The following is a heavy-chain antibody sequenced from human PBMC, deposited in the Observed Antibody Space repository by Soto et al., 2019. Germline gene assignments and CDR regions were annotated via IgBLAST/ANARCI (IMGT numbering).Heavy chain of an antibody. J-gene: IGHJ4*01. V-gene: IGHV3-30*18. Sequence: QVQLVESGGGVVQPGRSLRLSCAASGFTFSYYSMHWVRQAPGKGLEWVAVISYDGSNKYYADSVKGRFIISRDNSKNRLYLQMNSLRAEDTAVYYCAKGPPLDYWGHGTLVTVSS. CDR2: ISYDGSNK. CDR1: GFTFSYYS. CDR3: AKGPPLDY.